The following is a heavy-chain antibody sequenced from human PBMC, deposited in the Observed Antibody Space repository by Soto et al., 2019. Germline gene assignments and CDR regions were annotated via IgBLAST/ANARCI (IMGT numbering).Heavy chain of an antibody. J-gene: IGHJ4*02. Sequence: QVQLVQSGAEVKKPGASVKVSCKASGYTFTSYDINWVRQATGQGLEWMGWMNPNSGNTGYAQKFQGRVTMTRNTSISTAYRELSSMRSVDTAVYYCARGELLWFGELLRWGQGTLVTVSS. CDR1: GYTFTSYD. CDR2: MNPNSGNT. V-gene: IGHV1-8*01. CDR3: ARGELLWFGELLR. D-gene: IGHD3-10*01.